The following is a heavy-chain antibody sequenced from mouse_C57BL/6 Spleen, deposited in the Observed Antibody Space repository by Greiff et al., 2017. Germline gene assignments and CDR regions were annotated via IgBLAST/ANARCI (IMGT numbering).Heavy chain of an antibody. CDR1: GFTFSDYG. D-gene: IGHD1-1*02. J-gene: IGHJ3*01. CDR2: ISSGSSTI. CDR3: ARKVAAWFAY. V-gene: IGHV5-17*01. Sequence: EVKLVESGGGLVKPGGSLKLSCAASGFTFSDYGMHWVRQAPEKGLEWVAYISSGSSTIYYADTVKGRFTISRGNAKNTLFLQMTSLRSEDTAMYYCARKVAAWFAYWGQGTLVTVSA.